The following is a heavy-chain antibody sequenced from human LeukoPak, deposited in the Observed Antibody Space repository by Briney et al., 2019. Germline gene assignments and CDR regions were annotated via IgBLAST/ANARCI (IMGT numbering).Heavy chain of an antibody. CDR3: ASSPRSALGLFDY. CDR1: DDSISDYY. V-gene: IGHV4-59*08. CDR2: IHNSGTS. J-gene: IGHJ4*02. D-gene: IGHD6-25*01. Sequence: SETLSLTCTVSDDSISDYYRGWIRQPPGKGLEWIGYIHNSGTSTYNLSLKSRVTISADTSKNQFSLKLSSVTAADTAVYYCASSPRSALGLFDYWGQGTLVTVSS.